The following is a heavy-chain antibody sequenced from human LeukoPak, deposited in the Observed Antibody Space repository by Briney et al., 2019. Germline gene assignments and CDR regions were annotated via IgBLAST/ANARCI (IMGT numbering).Heavy chain of an antibody. J-gene: IGHJ4*02. D-gene: IGHD4/OR15-4a*01. Sequence: SETLSLTCTVSGGSMSSGDYYWSWIHQPPGKGLEWIGYIYYSGSTYYNPSLKSRVTISVDTSKNQFSLKLSSVTAADTAVYYCARAMTIANSYFDYWGQGTLVTVSS. CDR3: ARAMTIANSYFDY. CDR2: IYYSGST. CDR1: GGSMSSGDYY. V-gene: IGHV4-30-4*01.